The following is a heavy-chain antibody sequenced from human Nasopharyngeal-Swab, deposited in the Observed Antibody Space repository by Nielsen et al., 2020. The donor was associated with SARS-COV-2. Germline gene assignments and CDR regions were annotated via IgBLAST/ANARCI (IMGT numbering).Heavy chain of an antibody. CDR1: GFTFDDYA. CDR3: AKDGEQVYDILTGFNFDY. D-gene: IGHD3-9*01. J-gene: IGHJ4*02. Sequence: GGSLRLSCAAPGFTFDDYAMHWVRQAPGKGLEWVSGISWNSGSIGYADSVKGRFTISRDNAKNSLYLQMNSLRAEDTALYYCAKDGEQVYDILTGFNFDYWGQGTLVTVSS. V-gene: IGHV3-9*01. CDR2: ISWNSGSI.